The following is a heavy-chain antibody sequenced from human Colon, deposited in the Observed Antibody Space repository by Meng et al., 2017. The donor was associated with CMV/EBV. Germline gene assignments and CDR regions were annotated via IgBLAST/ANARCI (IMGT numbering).Heavy chain of an antibody. CDR2: ISYDGSKK. D-gene: IGHD2-15*01. V-gene: IGHV3-30*04. J-gene: IGHJ6*02. Sequence: GGSLRLSCAASGFTFSSYAMHWLRQAPGKGLEWVAFISYDGSKKKYADSVTGRFTISRDTPKDTLYLEVNSLKTEDTAVYYCARDRKTVVPDYYGMDVWGQGTTVTVSS. CDR1: GFTFSSYA. CDR3: ARDRKTVVPDYYGMDV.